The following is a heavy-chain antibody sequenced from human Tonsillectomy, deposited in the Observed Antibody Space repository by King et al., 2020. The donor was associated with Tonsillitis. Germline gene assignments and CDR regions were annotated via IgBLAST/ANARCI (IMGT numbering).Heavy chain of an antibody. Sequence: LQLQESGPGLVKPSETLSLTCTVSGGSTSAYHWSWIRQPPGKGLEWIGYIYESGSTNSNPSLKSRVTMSVDTSKNQFSLKLTSVTAVDTAVYYCASGQWLANFDYWGQGTRVTVSS. D-gene: IGHD6-19*01. CDR3: ASGQWLANFDY. CDR2: IYESGST. CDR1: GGSTSAYH. V-gene: IGHV4-59*01. J-gene: IGHJ4*02.